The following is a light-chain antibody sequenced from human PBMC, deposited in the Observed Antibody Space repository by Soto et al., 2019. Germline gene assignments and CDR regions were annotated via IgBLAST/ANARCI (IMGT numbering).Light chain of an antibody. CDR2: GAS. CDR1: QSVSSN. Sequence: EIVMTQSPATLSVSPGERATLSCRASQSVSSNLAWYQQKPGQAPRLLIYGASTRATGTPARFSGSGSGTEFTLTISSLQSEDFAVYYCQQCSNWPLTFGGGTKVEIK. J-gene: IGKJ4*01. CDR3: QQCSNWPLT. V-gene: IGKV3-15*01.